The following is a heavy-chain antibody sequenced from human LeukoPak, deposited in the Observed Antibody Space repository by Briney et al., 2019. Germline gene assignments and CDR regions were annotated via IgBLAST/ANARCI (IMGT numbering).Heavy chain of an antibody. CDR1: GGSFIGYY. J-gene: IGHJ5*02. V-gene: IGHV4-34*01. CDR2: INHSGST. D-gene: IGHD2-15*01. Sequence: PSETLSLTCAVYGGSFIGYYWSWIRQPPGKGLEWIGEINHSGSTNYNPSLKSRVAISVDTSKNQFSLKLTSVTPPDTAVYYCARGSGSLVVADTPEGYQWFDPWGERTLGTVSS. CDR3: ARGSGSLVVADTPEGYQWFDP.